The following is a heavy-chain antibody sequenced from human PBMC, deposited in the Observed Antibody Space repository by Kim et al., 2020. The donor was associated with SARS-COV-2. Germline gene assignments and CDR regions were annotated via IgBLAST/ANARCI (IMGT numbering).Heavy chain of an antibody. CDR2: ISYDGSNK. V-gene: IGHV3-30*04. CDR1: GFTFSSYA. CDR3: ARGPPDGGATYCDY. D-gene: IGHD1-26*01. Sequence: GGSLRLSCAASGFTFSSYAMHWVRQAPGKGLEWVAVISYDGSNKYYADSVKGRFTISRDNSKNTLYLQMNSLRAEDTAVYYCARGPPDGGATYCDYWGQGTLVTVSS. J-gene: IGHJ4*02.